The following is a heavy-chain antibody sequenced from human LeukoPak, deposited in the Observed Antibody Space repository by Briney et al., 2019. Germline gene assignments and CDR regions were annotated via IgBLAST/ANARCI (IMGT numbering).Heavy chain of an antibody. CDR2: IIPIFGTA. CDR1: GGTFSSYA. V-gene: IGHV1-69*13. D-gene: IGHD3-22*01. J-gene: IGHJ4*02. CDR3: ARVQADSSGYYHVAFDY. Sequence: ASVEVSCKASGGTFSSYAISWVRQAPGLGLEWMGGIIPIFGTANCAQKFQGRVTITADESTSTAYMELSSLRSEDTAVYYCARVQADSSGYYHVAFDYWGQGTLVTVSS.